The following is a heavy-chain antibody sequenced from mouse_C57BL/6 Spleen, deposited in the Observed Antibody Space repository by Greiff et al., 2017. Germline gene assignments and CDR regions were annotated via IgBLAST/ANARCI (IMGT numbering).Heavy chain of an antibody. Sequence: VQLKQSGAELARPGASVKLSCKASGYTFTSYGISWVKQRTGQGLEWIGEIYPRSGNTYYNEKFKGKATLTADKSSSTAYMELRSLTSEDSAVYFCARGSLQLPLAYWGQGTLVTVSA. J-gene: IGHJ3*01. D-gene: IGHD3-1*01. CDR3: ARGSLQLPLAY. V-gene: IGHV1-81*01. CDR1: GYTFTSYG. CDR2: IYPRSGNT.